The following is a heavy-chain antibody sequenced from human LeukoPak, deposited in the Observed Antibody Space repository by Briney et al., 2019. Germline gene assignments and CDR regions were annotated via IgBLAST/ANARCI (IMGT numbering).Heavy chain of an antibody. J-gene: IGHJ5*02. CDR2: IIPILGIA. V-gene: IGHV1-69*04. D-gene: IGHD3-10*01. Sequence: ASVKVSCKASGGTFSSYAISWMRQAPGQGLEWMGRIIPILGIANYAQKFQGRVTITADKSTSTAYMELSSLRSEDTAVYYCARGAGLLWFGELFPWGQGTLVTVSS. CDR3: ARGAGLLWFGELFP. CDR1: GGTFSSYA.